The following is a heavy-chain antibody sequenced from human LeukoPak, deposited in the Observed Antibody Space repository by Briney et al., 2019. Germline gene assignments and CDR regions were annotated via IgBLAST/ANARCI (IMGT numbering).Heavy chain of an antibody. V-gene: IGHV4-61*01. Sequence: PSETLSLTCTVSGGPVSSGSYYWSWIRQPPGKGLEWIGYIYYSGSTNYNPSLKSRVTISVDASKTQFSLKLNSVTAADTAVYYCARSLTTGGYYAMDVWGQGTTVTVSS. CDR1: GGPVSSGSYY. J-gene: IGHJ6*02. D-gene: IGHD4-11*01. CDR3: ARSLTTGGYYAMDV. CDR2: IYYSGST.